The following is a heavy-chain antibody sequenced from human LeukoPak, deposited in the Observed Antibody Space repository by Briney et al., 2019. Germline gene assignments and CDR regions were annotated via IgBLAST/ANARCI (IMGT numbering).Heavy chain of an antibody. Sequence: PSETLSLTCSVSGGPINSHYWSWIRHPPGNGREGIAYIFNGGSTEYNPSFRSRVTISVDTSRDQFFLRLSSVTAADTAIYYCASRPADTTWYGVFDYWSQGTLVTVSS. CDR1: GGPINSHY. D-gene: IGHD3-10*01. CDR2: IFNGGST. J-gene: IGHJ4*02. V-gene: IGHV4-59*11. CDR3: ASRPADTTWYGVFDY.